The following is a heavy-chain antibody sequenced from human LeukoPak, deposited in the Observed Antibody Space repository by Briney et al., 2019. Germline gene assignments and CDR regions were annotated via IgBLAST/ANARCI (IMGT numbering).Heavy chain of an antibody. CDR1: GYSFTSYW. D-gene: IGHD5-12*01. V-gene: IGHV5-51*01. CDR3: ARQASRGYSCYEQFDY. CDR2: IYPGDSDT. J-gene: IGHJ4*02. Sequence: GESLKISCKGSGYSFTSYWIGWVRQMPGKGLEWMGIIYPGDSDTRYSPSFQGQVTISADKSISTAYLQWSSLKASDTAMYYCARQASRGYSCYEQFDYWGQGTLVTVSS.